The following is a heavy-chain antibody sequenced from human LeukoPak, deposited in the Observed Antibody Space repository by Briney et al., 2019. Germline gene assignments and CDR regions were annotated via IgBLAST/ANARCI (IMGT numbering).Heavy chain of an antibody. J-gene: IGHJ4*02. CDR1: GGTFSSYA. CDR2: IIPIFGTA. CDR3: ARATRAATVTTDPFDY. D-gene: IGHD4-17*01. V-gene: IGHV1-69*01. Sequence: ASVKVSCNASGGTFSSYAISWVRQAPGQGLEWMGGIIPIFGTANYAQKFQGRVTITADESTSTAYMELSSLRSEDTAVYYCARATRAATVTTDPFDYWGQGTLVTVSS.